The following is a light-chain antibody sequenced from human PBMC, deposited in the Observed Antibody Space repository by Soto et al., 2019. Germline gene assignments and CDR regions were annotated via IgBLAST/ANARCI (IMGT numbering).Light chain of an antibody. CDR3: QQYNNWLT. V-gene: IGKV3-15*01. J-gene: IGKJ1*01. CDR2: GAS. CDR1: QSVSNN. Sequence: EIVMTQSPATLSVSPGERATLSCRASQSVSNNLAWYQKKPGQAPRLLIYGASTRATGIPARFSGRGSGTEFTLIISSLQSEDSALCYCQQYNNWLTFGQGTRVDIK.